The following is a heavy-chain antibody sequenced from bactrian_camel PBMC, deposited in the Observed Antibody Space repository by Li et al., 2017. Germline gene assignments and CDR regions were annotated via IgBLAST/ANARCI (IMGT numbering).Heavy chain of an antibody. V-gene: IGHV3S53*01. CDR3: AADSHKDVSDLRCDL. J-gene: IGHJ4*01. Sequence: VQLVESGGGSVKAGGSLTLTCVASGYTYNRYCMGWFRLGPGKEREGVATIDYNYADSVKGRFTIYEDNAKTAVYLQMRDLKPEDTASYYCAADSHKDVSDLRCDLWGQGTQVTVS. CDR2: IDY. CDR1: GYTYNRYC. D-gene: IGHD6*01.